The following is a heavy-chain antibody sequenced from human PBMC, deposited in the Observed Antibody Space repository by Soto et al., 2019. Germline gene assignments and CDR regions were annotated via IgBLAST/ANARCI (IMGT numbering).Heavy chain of an antibody. J-gene: IGHJ5*02. V-gene: IGHV1-46*01. CDR2: INPSGGST. CDR3: ARDTVGAISDWFDP. Sequence: VSVKVSCKASGYTFTSYAMHWVRQAPGQRLEWMGIINPSGGSTSYAQKFQGRVTMTRDTSTSTVYMELSSLRSEDTAVYYCARDTVGAISDWFDPWGQGTLVTVSS. D-gene: IGHD1-26*01. CDR1: GYTFTSYA.